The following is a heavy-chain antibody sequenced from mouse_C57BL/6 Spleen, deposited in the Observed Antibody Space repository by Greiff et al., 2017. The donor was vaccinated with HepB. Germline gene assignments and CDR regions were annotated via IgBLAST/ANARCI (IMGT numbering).Heavy chain of an antibody. CDR2: INPSDSYT. Sequence: QVQLQQPGAELVMPGASVKLSCKASGYTFTSYWMHWVKQRPGQGLEWIGEINPSDSYTNYNQKFKGKSTLTVDKSSSTAYMQLSSLTSEDSAVYYCARSGGNYGYAMYYWGQGTSVTVSS. J-gene: IGHJ4*01. CDR3: ARSGGNYGYAMYY. CDR1: GYTFTSYW. D-gene: IGHD2-1*01. V-gene: IGHV1-69*01.